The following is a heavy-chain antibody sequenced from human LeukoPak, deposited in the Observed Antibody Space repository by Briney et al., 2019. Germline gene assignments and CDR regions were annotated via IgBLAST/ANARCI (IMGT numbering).Heavy chain of an antibody. V-gene: IGHV4-59*01. J-gene: IGHJ4*02. CDR1: GGSFSGYY. Sequence: SETLSLTCAVYGGSFSGYYWSWIRQSPGKGLEWIGYIYHSGITNYSPVLKSRVTMSLDTSKNQFFLKLSSVTAADTAVYYCARSEYTSMVGSLYFDYWGQGTLVTVSS. CDR3: ARSEYTSMVGSLYFDY. D-gene: IGHD5-18*01. CDR2: IYHSGIT.